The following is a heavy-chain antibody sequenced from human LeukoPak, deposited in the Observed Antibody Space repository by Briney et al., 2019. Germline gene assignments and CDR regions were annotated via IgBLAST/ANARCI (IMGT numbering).Heavy chain of an antibody. D-gene: IGHD3-22*01. J-gene: IGHJ5*02. CDR3: ARLTYYYDSSGQNWFDP. CDR2: INVGNGNT. V-gene: IGHV1-3*01. CDR1: GYTFTTYA. Sequence: GASVKVSCKASGYTFTTYAMHWVRQAPGQRLEWMGWINVGNGNTKYSQKFQGRVTITRDTSASTAYMELSSLRSEGTAVYYCARLTYYYDSSGQNWFDPWGQGTLVTVSS.